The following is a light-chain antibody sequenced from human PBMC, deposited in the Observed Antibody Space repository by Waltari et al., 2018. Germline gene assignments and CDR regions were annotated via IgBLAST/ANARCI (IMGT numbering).Light chain of an antibody. V-gene: IGKV1-5*03. J-gene: IGKJ2*01. CDR3: QQYNSYSPMYT. CDR2: KAA. Sequence: DIQMTQSPSTLPASVGDRVTITSRASQRISTWLAWYQQKPGKAPKLLIYKAASLESGVPSRFSGSGSGTEFTLTISSLQPDDFATYYCQQYNSYSPMYTFGQGTKLEIK. CDR1: QRISTW.